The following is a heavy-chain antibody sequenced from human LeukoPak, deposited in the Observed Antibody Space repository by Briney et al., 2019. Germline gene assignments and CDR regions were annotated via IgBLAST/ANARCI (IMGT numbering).Heavy chain of an antibody. CDR2: INHSGST. CDR1: GGSFSGYY. D-gene: IGHD3-10*01. Sequence: PSETLSLTCAVYGGSFSGYYWSWIRQPPGKGLEWIGEINHSGSTNYNPSLKSRVTISVDTSKNQFSLKLSSVTAADTAVYYCARGHTGRRITMVRGGIGAHMDVWGKGTTVTVSS. CDR3: ARGHTGRRITMVRGGIGAHMDV. J-gene: IGHJ6*03. V-gene: IGHV4-34*01.